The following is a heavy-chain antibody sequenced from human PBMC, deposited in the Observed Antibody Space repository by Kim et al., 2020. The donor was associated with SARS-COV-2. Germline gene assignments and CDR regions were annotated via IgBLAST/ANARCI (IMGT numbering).Heavy chain of an antibody. D-gene: IGHD6-19*01. CDR2: IYHSGDT. CDR1: GGSISTNNYY. Sequence: SETLSLTCTVSGGSISTNNYYWGWIRQPPGKGLEWIGSIYHSGDTYANPSVKSRLTMSIDTSQNHFSLKLSSVTAAATAVYFCARRAVAGSYYFDYWGQGTPVAVSS. CDR3: ARRAVAGSYYFDY. J-gene: IGHJ4*02. V-gene: IGHV4-39*02.